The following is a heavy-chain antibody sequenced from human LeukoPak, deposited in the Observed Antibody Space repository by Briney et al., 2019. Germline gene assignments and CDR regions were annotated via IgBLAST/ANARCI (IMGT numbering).Heavy chain of an antibody. CDR1: GGSFSGYY. CDR2: INHSGST. V-gene: IGHV4-34*01. Sequence: SETLSLTCAVYGGSFSGYYWSWIRQPPGKGLEWIGEINHSGSTNYNPSLTSRVTISVDTSKNQFSLKLSSVTAADTAVYYCARHVPEADSSGYYYYYFDYWGQGTLVTVSS. D-gene: IGHD3-22*01. J-gene: IGHJ4*02. CDR3: ARHVPEADSSGYYYYYFDY.